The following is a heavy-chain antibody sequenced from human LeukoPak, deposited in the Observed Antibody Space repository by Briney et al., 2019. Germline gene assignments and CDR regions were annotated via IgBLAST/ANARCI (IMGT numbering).Heavy chain of an antibody. Sequence: PGGSLRLSCAASGFTFSSYAMHWVRQAPGKGLEWVAVISYDGSNKYYADSVKGRFTISRDNSKNTLYLQMNSLRAEDTAVYYCAKVAARLPDYWGQGTLVTVSS. J-gene: IGHJ4*02. CDR3: AKVAARLPDY. V-gene: IGHV3-30-3*01. CDR1: GFTFSSYA. D-gene: IGHD6-6*01. CDR2: ISYDGSNK.